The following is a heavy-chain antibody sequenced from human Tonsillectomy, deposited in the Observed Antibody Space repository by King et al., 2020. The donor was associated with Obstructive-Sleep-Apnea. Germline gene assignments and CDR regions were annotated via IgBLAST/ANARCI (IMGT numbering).Heavy chain of an antibody. CDR3: ARADRDGYSGYYCHY. CDR2: IYYSGST. Sequence: QLQESGPGLVKSSETLSLTCTVSGGSISSSNYYWGYIRQPPGKGLEWIGNIYYSGSTYYNPSLESRVTISVDTSKNQFSLKLSSVTAADTAVEYCARADRDGYSGYYCHYWGQGTLVTVSS. J-gene: IGHJ4*02. CDR1: GGSISSSNYY. V-gene: IGHV4-39*07. D-gene: IGHD5-24*01.